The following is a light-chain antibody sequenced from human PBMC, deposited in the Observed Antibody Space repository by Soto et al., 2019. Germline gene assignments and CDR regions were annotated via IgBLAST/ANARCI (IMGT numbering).Light chain of an antibody. J-gene: IGKJ2*01. CDR3: QQYNNWPMYT. CDR2: GAS. CDR1: QSVSNN. Sequence: EIVMTQSPATLSVSPGERATLSCRASQSVSNNLAWYQRKPGQAPRLLMFGASTRATGISARFSGSGSGTEFTLTISSLQSEDFAVYYCQQYNNWPMYTFGQGTKLEI. V-gene: IGKV3-15*01.